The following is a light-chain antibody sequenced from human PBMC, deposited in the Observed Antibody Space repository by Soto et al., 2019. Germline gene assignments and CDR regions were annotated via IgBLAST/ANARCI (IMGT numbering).Light chain of an antibody. Sequence: DIVMTQSPATLSGSPGERATLSCRASQSISSNLAWYQQKRGQAPRLLMYGASTRATGIPVRFSGSGSGTEFTLIISSLQSEDFAVYYCQQYNNWPRTFGQGTKVEIK. CDR1: QSISSN. CDR2: GAS. J-gene: IGKJ1*01. CDR3: QQYNNWPRT. V-gene: IGKV3-15*01.